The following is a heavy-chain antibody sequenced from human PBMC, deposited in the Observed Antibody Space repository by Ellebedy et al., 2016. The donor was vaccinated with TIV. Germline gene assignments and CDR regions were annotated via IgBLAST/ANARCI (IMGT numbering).Heavy chain of an antibody. Sequence: ASVNVSCXASGYTFIGYYIHWVRQAPGQGLEWMGWINPNSGGTNYAQKFQGWVTMTRDTSISTAYMELSRLRSDDTAVYYCARVAGLRWYYFDYWGQGTLVTVSS. V-gene: IGHV1-2*04. J-gene: IGHJ4*02. CDR2: INPNSGGT. CDR1: GYTFIGYY. D-gene: IGHD5-24*01. CDR3: ARVAGLRWYYFDY.